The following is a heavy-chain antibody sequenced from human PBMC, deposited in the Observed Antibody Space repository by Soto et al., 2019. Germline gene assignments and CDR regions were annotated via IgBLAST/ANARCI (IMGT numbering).Heavy chain of an antibody. CDR1: GFTFSSYS. CDR3: ARDNDFWSGYYTPLLPYYYGMDV. V-gene: IGHV3-21*01. CDR2: ISSSSSYI. Sequence: GGSLRLSCAASGFTFSSYSMNWVRQAPGKGLEWVSSISSSSSYIYYADSVKGRFTISRDNAKNSLYLQMNSLRAEDTAVYYCARDNDFWSGYYTPLLPYYYGMDVWGQGTTVTVSS. J-gene: IGHJ6*02. D-gene: IGHD3-3*01.